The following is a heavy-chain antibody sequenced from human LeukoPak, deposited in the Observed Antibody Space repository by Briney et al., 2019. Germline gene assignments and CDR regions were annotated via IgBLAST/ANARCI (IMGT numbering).Heavy chain of an antibody. Sequence: ASVKVSCKASGYTFTSYDINWVRQATGQGLEWMGWMNPNSGNTGYAQKFQGRVTMTRNTSISTAYMELSRLRSDDTAVYYCARTYCSSTSCYYSPYYFDYWGQGTLVTVSS. CDR3: ARTYCSSTSCYYSPYYFDY. V-gene: IGHV1-8*01. J-gene: IGHJ4*02. CDR2: MNPNSGNT. D-gene: IGHD2-2*01. CDR1: GYTFTSYD.